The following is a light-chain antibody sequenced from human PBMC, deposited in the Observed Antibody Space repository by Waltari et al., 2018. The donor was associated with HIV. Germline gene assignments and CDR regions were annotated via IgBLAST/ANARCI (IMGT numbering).Light chain of an antibody. J-gene: IGKJ1*01. CDR2: LGS. CDR1: QSLLHSNGHNY. V-gene: IGKV2-28*01. Sequence: DIVMTQSPLSLPVTPGESASISCRSSQSLLHSNGHNYLDWYVQKPGQPPQLLIYLGSHRASGVPDRFSGSGAGTDFTLNISGVEAEDVGVYYCMQALQTLRTFGQGTKVEI. CDR3: MQALQTLRT.